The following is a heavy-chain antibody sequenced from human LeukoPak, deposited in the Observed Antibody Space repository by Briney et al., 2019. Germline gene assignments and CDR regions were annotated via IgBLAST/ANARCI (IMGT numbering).Heavy chain of an antibody. J-gene: IGHJ4*02. D-gene: IGHD2-21*02. CDR3: ARGCGGDCFPFRDY. Sequence: GASLTLSCATSGYTFSSYSMNWVRQAPGKGLEWDSSISSSSSYTYYADSVKGRFTISRDNDKNSLYLQMSSLSAEDTAVYYCARGCGGDCFPFRDYWGQGTLVTVSS. CDR2: ISSSSSYT. CDR1: GYTFSSYS. V-gene: IGHV3-21*06.